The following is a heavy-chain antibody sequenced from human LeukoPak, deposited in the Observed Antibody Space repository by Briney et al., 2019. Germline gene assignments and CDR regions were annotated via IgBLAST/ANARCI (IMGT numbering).Heavy chain of an antibody. CDR1: GGSISSYY. CDR3: ARDSGTTGEVKFDS. CDR2: IYSRGT. D-gene: IGHD3-10*01. V-gene: IGHV4-4*07. Sequence: SETLSLTCTVSGGSISSYYLSWIRQPAGKGLEWIGRIYSRGTTYNPSLKDRVTMSADTSRNHVSLTLNSVTAADTAVYYCARDSGTTGEVKFDSWGQGTLVTVSS. J-gene: IGHJ5*01.